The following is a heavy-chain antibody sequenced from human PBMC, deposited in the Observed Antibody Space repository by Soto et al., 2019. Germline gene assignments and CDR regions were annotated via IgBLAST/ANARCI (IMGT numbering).Heavy chain of an antibody. CDR2: IIPIFGTA. Sequence: QVQLVQSGAEVKKPGASVKVSCKASGGTFSSYAISWVRQAPGQGLGWMGGIIPIFGTANYAQKFQGRVTITADESTSTAYMELSSLRSEDTAVYYCARDLGFYYDSSGVVYWGQGTLVTVSS. J-gene: IGHJ4*02. V-gene: IGHV1-69*01. CDR1: GGTFSSYA. CDR3: ARDLGFYYDSSGVVY. D-gene: IGHD3-22*01.